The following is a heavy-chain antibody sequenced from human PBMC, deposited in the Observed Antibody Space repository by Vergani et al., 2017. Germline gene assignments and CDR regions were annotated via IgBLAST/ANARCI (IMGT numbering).Heavy chain of an antibody. CDR3: AKVGRSEVAGTFGAFDI. CDR2: LSASDRRT. CDR1: GFTFIMHA. Sequence: EVQLLESGGDLVQPGGSLRLSCAASGFTFIMHAMSWVRQAPGKGLEWVSTLSASDRRTHYADSVKGRFTISRDISKNTLFLYMNSLRPEDTAVYYCAKVGRSEVAGTFGAFDIGGQGTMVTVSS. D-gene: IGHD6-19*01. J-gene: IGHJ3*02. V-gene: IGHV3-23*01.